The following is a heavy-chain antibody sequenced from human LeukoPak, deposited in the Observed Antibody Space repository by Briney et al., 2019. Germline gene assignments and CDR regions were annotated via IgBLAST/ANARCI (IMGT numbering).Heavy chain of an antibody. Sequence: GGSLRLSCAASGLTFSSYSMNWVRQAPGKGLEWVPSISSSSSYIYYADSVKGRFTISRDNAKNSLYLQMNSLRAEDTAVYYCARRYCSGGSCKDYWGQGTLVTVSP. V-gene: IGHV3-21*01. CDR2: ISSSSSYI. CDR3: ARRYCSGGSCKDY. D-gene: IGHD2-15*01. CDR1: GLTFSSYS. J-gene: IGHJ4*02.